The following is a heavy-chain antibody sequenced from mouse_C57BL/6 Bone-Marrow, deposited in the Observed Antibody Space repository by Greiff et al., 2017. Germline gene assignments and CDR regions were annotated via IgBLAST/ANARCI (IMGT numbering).Heavy chain of an antibody. V-gene: IGHV1-53*01. CDR3: ARPPYYGDAMDY. J-gene: IGHJ4*01. CDR1: GYTFTSYW. Sequence: QLQQSGTELVKPGASVKLSCKASGYTFTSYWMHWVKQRPGQGLEWIGNINPSNGGTNYNEKFKSKATLTVDKSSSTAYMQLSSLTSEDSAVYYCARPPYYGDAMDYWGQGTSVTVSS. CDR2: INPSNGGT. D-gene: IGHD2-10*01.